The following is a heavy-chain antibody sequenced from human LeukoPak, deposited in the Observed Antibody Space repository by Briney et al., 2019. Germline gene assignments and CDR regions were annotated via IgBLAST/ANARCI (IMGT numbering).Heavy chain of an antibody. Sequence: ASVKVSCKVSGYTLTELSMHWVRQAPGKGLEWMGGIIPIFGTANYAQKFQGRVTITADESTSTAYMELSSLRSEDTAVYYCARAWYYDTSGLSAFDIWGQGTMVTVSS. D-gene: IGHD3-22*01. J-gene: IGHJ3*02. V-gene: IGHV1-69*13. CDR3: ARAWYYDTSGLSAFDI. CDR2: IIPIFGTA. CDR1: GYTLTELS.